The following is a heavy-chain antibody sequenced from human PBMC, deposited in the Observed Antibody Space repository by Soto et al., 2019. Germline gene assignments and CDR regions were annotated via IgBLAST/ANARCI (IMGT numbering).Heavy chain of an antibody. J-gene: IGHJ4*02. CDR3: AHSTIVAAGLFFDY. Sequence: SETLSLTCAVYGGSFSGYYWSWIRQPPGKGLEWIGEINHSGSTNYNPSLKSRVTISVDTSRNQFSLSLSSVTAADTAVYYCAHSTIVAAGLFFDYWGQGTPVTVSS. V-gene: IGHV4-34*01. D-gene: IGHD6-13*01. CDR1: GGSFSGYY. CDR2: INHSGST.